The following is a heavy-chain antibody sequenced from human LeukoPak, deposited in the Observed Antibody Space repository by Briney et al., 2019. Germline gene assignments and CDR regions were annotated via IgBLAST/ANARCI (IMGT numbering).Heavy chain of an antibody. CDR1: GFTFSSYA. Sequence: GGSLRLSCAASGFTFSSYAMSWVRQAPGKGLEWVSASASGGTTYYADSVKGRFTISRDNSRNTLYLQMSSLRAEETAVYYCAKEPREYCSSTSCPNWIDPWGQGTLVTVSS. CDR3: AKEPREYCSSTSCPNWIDP. D-gene: IGHD2-2*01. J-gene: IGHJ5*02. V-gene: IGHV3-23*01. CDR2: SASGGTT.